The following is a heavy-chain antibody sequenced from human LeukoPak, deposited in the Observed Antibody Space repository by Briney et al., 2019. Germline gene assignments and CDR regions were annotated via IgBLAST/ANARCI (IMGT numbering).Heavy chain of an antibody. CDR3: AKSYRGIEYYFDY. D-gene: IGHD1-26*01. V-gene: IGHV3-23*01. CDR2: ISGSGGST. CDR1: GFTFSSYA. J-gene: IGHJ4*02. Sequence: GGSLRLSCAASGFTFSSYAMSWVRQAPGKGLEWVPAISGSGGSTYYADSVKGRFTISRDNSKNTLYLQMNSLRAEDTAVYYCAKSYRGIEYYFDYWGQGTLVTVSS.